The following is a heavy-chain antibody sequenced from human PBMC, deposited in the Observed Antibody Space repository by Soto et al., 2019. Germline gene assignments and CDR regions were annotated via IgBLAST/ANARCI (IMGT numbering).Heavy chain of an antibody. Sequence: QVQLQESGPGLVKPSQTLSLTCSVSGVSINSGGYYWSWIRHHPGKGLEWIGYIYYTGHTFYNPSLKSRVAMSLDTSRNQFSLKLGSVAAADTAVYYCAGGSQLERDALDIWGQGTMVTVSS. J-gene: IGHJ3*02. CDR2: IYYTGHT. CDR1: GVSINSGGYY. V-gene: IGHV4-31*03. D-gene: IGHD1-1*01. CDR3: AGGSQLERDALDI.